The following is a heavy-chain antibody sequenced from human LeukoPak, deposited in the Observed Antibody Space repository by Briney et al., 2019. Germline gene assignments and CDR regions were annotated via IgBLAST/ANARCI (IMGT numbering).Heavy chain of an antibody. CDR3: ARGIETSKRRGYDY. J-gene: IGHJ4*02. Sequence: SETLPLTCTVSGGSISSYYWSWIRQPPGKGLEWIGHIYYSGTTNYNPSLKSRVTISVDTSKNQFSLKLSSVTAADTAVYYCARGIETSKRRGYDYWGQGTLVTVSS. V-gene: IGHV4-59*01. CDR2: IYYSGTT. D-gene: IGHD1-26*01. CDR1: GGSISSYY.